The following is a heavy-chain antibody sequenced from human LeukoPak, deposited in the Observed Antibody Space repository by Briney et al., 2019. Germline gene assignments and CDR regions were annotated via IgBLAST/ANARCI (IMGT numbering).Heavy chain of an antibody. J-gene: IGHJ4*02. CDR1: GYTFINHD. CDR3: ARDRTYITATYTELDY. CDR2: TDPSSGNV. D-gene: IGHD3-16*01. V-gene: IGHV1-46*01. Sequence: GASVKVSCKASGYTFINHDINWVRQAPGQGLQWMGMTDPSSGNVNYPKKFQGRVAVTRDTSTSTLYMELSSLRSDDTAVYYCARDRTYITATYTELDYWGQGTLVTVSS.